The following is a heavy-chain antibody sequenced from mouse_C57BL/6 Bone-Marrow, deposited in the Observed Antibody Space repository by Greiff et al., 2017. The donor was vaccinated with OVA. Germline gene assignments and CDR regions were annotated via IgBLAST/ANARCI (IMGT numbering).Heavy chain of an antibody. CDR2: IAPETGGT. CDR1: GYTFSDYE. V-gene: IGHV1-15*01. D-gene: IGHD1-1*01. J-gene: IGHJ3*01. CDR3: ALLRSWFAY. Sequence: QVQLQQSGAELVRPGASVTLVCNASGYTFSDYEMHWVKQTPVHGLEWIGAIAPETGGTAYNQKFKGKAILTADKSSSTAYLQLSRLTSEDTAVYYCALLRSWFAYWGQGTLVIVAA.